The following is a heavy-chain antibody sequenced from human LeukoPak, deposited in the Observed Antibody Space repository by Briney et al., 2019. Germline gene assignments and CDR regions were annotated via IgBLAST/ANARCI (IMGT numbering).Heavy chain of an antibody. CDR1: GGSISSGGYY. J-gene: IGHJ4*02. Sequence: SETLSLTCTVSGGSISSGGYYWSWIRQHPGKGLEWIGYIYYSGSTYYNPSLKSRVTISVDTSKNQFSLKLSSVTAADTAVYYCAREGGSGSPIDHWGQGTLVTVSS. CDR3: AREGGSGSPIDH. D-gene: IGHD3-10*01. V-gene: IGHV4-31*03. CDR2: IYYSGST.